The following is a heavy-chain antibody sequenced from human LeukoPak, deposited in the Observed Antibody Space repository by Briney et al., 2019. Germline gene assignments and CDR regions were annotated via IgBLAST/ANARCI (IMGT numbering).Heavy chain of an antibody. Sequence: ALVKVSCKASGYTFTSYGITWVRQAPGQGLEWMGWISAYNGNTNYAQKLQGRVTMTTDTSTSTAYMELRSLRSDDTAVYYCARGTPDYFDTSGYYPLDYWGQGTLVTVSS. CDR3: ARGTPDYFDTSGYYPLDY. J-gene: IGHJ4*02. D-gene: IGHD3-22*01. V-gene: IGHV1-18*01. CDR1: GYTFTSYG. CDR2: ISAYNGNT.